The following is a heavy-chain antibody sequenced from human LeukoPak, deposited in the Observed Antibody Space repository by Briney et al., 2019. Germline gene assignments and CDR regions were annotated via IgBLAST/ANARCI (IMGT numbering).Heavy chain of an antibody. CDR3: VNSLAVPGSPDF. CDR2: ISGSGGNT. J-gene: IGHJ4*02. D-gene: IGHD6-19*01. V-gene: IGHV3-23*01. Sequence: GGSLRLSCAASGFTFTNSAMTWVRQAPGKGLEWVSTISGSGGNTYYAESAKGRFTISSDNSENTLDLQMNSLRAQDTAVYYCVNSLAVPGSPDFWGQGTLVTVSS. CDR1: GFTFTNSA.